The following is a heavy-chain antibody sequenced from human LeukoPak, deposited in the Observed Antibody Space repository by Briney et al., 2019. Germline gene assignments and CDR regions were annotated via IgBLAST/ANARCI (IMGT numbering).Heavy chain of an antibody. CDR3: ARDNKRFSCDY. Sequence: GRSLRLSCAASGFTFGSYGMRWVRQAPGKGLEWVALISDDGSNIYYADSVKGRFTISRDSSKNTLSLQMSSLRVEGTAVYYCARDNKRFSCDYWGQGTLVTVSS. CDR1: GFTFGSYG. V-gene: IGHV3-30*03. J-gene: IGHJ4*02. CDR2: ISDDGSNI. D-gene: IGHD2/OR15-2a*01.